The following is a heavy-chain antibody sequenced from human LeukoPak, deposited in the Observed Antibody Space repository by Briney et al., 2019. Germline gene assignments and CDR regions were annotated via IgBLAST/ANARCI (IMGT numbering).Heavy chain of an antibody. D-gene: IGHD2-21*01. J-gene: IGHJ3*02. V-gene: IGHV3-23*01. Sequence: GGSLRLSCAASGFTFSSYTMNWVRQAPGKGLEWVSAISGSGVGTYYADSVKGRFTISRDNSWNTLYLQMSSLRAEDTAVYYCAKDQVISGSEASDIWGQGTIVTVSS. CDR1: GFTFSSYT. CDR2: ISGSGVGT. CDR3: AKDQVISGSEASDI.